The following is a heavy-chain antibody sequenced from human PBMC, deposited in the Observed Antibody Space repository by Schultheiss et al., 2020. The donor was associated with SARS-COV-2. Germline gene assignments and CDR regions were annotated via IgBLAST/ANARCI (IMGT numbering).Heavy chain of an antibody. CDR1: GFTVSSNY. J-gene: IGHJ6*02. D-gene: IGHD2-2*01. CDR2: IYSGGST. CDR3: AKRRLEGYCSSTSCPTFNYYYYGMDV. Sequence: GGSLRLSCAASGFTVSSNYMSWVRQAPGKGLEWVSVIYSGGSTYYADSVKGRFTISRDNAKNSLYLQMNSLRAEDTAVYYCAKRRLEGYCSSTSCPTFNYYYYGMDVWDQGTTVTVSS. V-gene: IGHV3-53*01.